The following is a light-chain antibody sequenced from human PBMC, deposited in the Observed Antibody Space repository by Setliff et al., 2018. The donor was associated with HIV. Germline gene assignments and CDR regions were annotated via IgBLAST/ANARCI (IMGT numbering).Light chain of an antibody. CDR3: SSYTSSSTYV. CDR2: DVS. Sequence: QSALTQPASVSGSPGQSITISCTGTSGDVGGYNYVSWYQQHPGKAPKFMIYDVSKRPSGVSNRFSGSKSGNTASLTISGLQAGDEADYYCSSYTSSSTYVFGTGTKV. J-gene: IGLJ1*01. V-gene: IGLV2-14*01. CDR1: SGDVGGYNY.